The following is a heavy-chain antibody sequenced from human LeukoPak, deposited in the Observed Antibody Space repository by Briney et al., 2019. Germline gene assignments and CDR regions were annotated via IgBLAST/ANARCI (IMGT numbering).Heavy chain of an antibody. CDR2: IRSKANHYAT. D-gene: IGHD2/OR15-2a*01. CDR1: GFTFSGSA. J-gene: IGHJ4*02. CDR3: ARDWFHAIDY. Sequence: PGGSLRLSCAASGFTFSGSAMHWVRQASGKGLEWVGRIRSKANHYATAYAASVKGRFTVSRDNAKNTLYLQMNSLRAEDTAVYYCARDWFHAIDYWGQGTLVTVSS. V-gene: IGHV3-73*01.